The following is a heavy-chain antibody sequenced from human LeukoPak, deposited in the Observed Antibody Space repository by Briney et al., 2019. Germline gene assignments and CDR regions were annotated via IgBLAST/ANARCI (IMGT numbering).Heavy chain of an antibody. CDR3: ASARHGDYVWDY. D-gene: IGHD4-17*01. CDR2: IYSGDSHT. V-gene: IGHV5-51*01. CDR1: GYSFTYW. J-gene: IGHJ4*02. Sequence: GESLKISCKGSGYSFTYWIGWVRQMPGKGLEWMGTIYSGDSHTKYSPSFQGRVTISADKSISTAYLQWSSLEASDTAMYYCASARHGDYVWDYWGQGTLVTVSS.